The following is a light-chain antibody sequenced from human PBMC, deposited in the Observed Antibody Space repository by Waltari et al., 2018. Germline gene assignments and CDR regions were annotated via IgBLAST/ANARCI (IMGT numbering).Light chain of an antibody. V-gene: IGKV1-5*03. Sequence: DIKMTQSPSSLSASVGDTVPITCRASQSIRNWLAWYQQKPGKPPIPLIYKASILKSGVPSRFSGSGSGTQFTLTISSLQPGDVATYYCQQYNTYSSFGQGTKLEIK. CDR2: KAS. CDR1: QSIRNW. CDR3: QQYNTYSS. J-gene: IGKJ2*01.